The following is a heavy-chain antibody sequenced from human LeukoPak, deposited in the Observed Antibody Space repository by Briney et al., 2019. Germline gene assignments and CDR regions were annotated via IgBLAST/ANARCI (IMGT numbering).Heavy chain of an antibody. CDR2: ISSSISYI. CDR1: GFTFSSYS. D-gene: IGHD6-19*01. Sequence: GGSLRLSCAASGFTFSSYSMNWGGQAPGTGLEWVSSISSSISYIYYADSVKGRFTISRDNAKNSLYLQMNSLRAEDTAVYYCASLEGIAVAGAQGSFAKYFDYWGQGTLVTVSS. CDR3: ASLEGIAVAGAQGSFAKYFDY. J-gene: IGHJ4*02. V-gene: IGHV3-21*01.